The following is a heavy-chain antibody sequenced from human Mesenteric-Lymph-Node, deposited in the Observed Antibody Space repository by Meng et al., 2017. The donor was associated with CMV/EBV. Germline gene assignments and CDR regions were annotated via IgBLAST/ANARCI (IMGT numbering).Heavy chain of an antibody. Sequence: GEPLKISCAASGFSLSSYWMNWVRQAPGKGLEWVANIKQDDSEDYRVDSVRGRFTISRDTAKNSLYLQMNSLRADDTAVYYCARRGGGGYHNGAFDIWGRGTMVTVSS. J-gene: IGHJ3*02. CDR3: ARRGGGGYHNGAFDI. V-gene: IGHV3-7*01. CDR1: GFSLSSYW. D-gene: IGHD5-24*01. CDR2: IKQDDSED.